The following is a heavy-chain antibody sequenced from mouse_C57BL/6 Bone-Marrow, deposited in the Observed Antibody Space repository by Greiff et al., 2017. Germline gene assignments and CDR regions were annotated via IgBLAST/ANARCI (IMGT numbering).Heavy chain of an antibody. CDR3: ARSPDWAYAMDY. J-gene: IGHJ4*01. V-gene: IGHV1-55*01. CDR2: IYPGSGST. D-gene: IGHD4-1*01. Sequence: QVQLQQPGAELVKPGASVKMSCKASGYTFTSYWITWVKQRPGQGLEWIGDIYPGSGSTNYNEKFKSKATLTVDTSSSTASMQLSSLTSEDSAVYCCARSPDWAYAMDYWGQGTSVTVSS. CDR1: GYTFTSYW.